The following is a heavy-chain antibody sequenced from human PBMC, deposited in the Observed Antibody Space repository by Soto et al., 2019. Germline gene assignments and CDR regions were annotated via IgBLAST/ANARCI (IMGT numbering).Heavy chain of an antibody. J-gene: IGHJ4*02. Sequence: SETLSLTCAVSGGSLTSGTYSCNWLRQPPGKGLEWIGYIFPSGTTHYNPSLKCRVSIAIDVSKNQFSVNLRALTAPDTAVYYCARGREFDCWGQGTLVTVSS. CDR1: GGSLTSGTYS. V-gene: IGHV4-30-2*01. CDR3: ARGREFDC. CDR2: IFPSGTT.